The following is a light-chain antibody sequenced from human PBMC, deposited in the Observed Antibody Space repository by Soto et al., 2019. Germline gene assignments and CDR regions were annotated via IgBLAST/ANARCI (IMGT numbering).Light chain of an antibody. CDR3: QQYDYYPYT. V-gene: IGKV1-5*03. CDR2: KAS. Sequence: DIQMTQSPSTLSASVGDRVTITCRASQSISSWLAWYQQKPGEAPKILIYKASSLETGVPSRFSGSGSGTEFPLTLSRLQPDDFATYYCQQYDYYPYTFGQGTKLEIK. CDR1: QSISSW. J-gene: IGKJ2*01.